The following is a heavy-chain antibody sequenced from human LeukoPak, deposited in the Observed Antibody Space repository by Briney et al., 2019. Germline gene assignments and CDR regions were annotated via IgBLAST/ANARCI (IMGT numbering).Heavy chain of an antibody. CDR3: GKGDTTMDTTLDY. J-gene: IGHJ4*02. V-gene: IGHV3-21*01. CDR2: ISSSSSYI. CDR1: GFTFSRYS. D-gene: IGHD5-18*01. Sequence: PGGSLRLSCEASGFTFSRYSLTWVRQAPGKGLEWVSSISSSSSYIYYADSVKGRFTISRDNAKNSLFLQMNSLRAEDTALYYCGKGDTTMDTTLDYWGQGTLVTVYS.